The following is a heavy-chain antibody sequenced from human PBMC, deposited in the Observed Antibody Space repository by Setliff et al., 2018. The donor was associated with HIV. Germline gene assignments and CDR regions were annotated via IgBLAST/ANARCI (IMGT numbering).Heavy chain of an antibody. V-gene: IGHV3-21*01. CDR3: ARDRYSGSSTDY. D-gene: IGHD1-26*01. CDR1: GFTFSSYS. J-gene: IGHJ4*02. Sequence: GGSLRLSCAASGFTFSSYSMTWVRQAPGKGLEWVSSITGSSSYIFYADSLKGRFTISRDNAKNSLYLQVSSLRAEDTAVYYCARDRYSGSSTDYWGQGTLVTVSS. CDR2: ITGSSSYI.